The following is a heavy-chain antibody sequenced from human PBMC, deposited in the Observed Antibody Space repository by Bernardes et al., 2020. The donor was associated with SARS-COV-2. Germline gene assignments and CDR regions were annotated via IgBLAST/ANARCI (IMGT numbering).Heavy chain of an antibody. V-gene: IGHV3-48*01. CDR3: AYTGDGDYRV. D-gene: IGHD4-17*01. J-gene: IGHJ4*02. CDR2: ISGTGIAI. CDR1: GFRFSDYS. Sequence: GGSLRLSCAASGFRFSDYSMNWVRQAPGKGLEWVSHISGTGIAIYYADSVKGRFTISRDNGKNSLFLQMNSLRAEDTGVYYCAYTGDGDYRVWGQGTLVTVSS.